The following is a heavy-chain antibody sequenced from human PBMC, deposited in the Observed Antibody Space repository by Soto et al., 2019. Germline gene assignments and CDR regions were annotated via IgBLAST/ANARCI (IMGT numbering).Heavy chain of an antibody. CDR1: GFPFSSYG. CDR3: AKEYVVVPAPLDY. Sequence: GGSLRLSCAASGFPFSSYGMHWVRQAPGKGLEWVAVISYDGSNKYYADSVKGRFTISRDNSKNTLYLQMNSLRAEDTAVYYCAKEYVVVPAPLDYWGQGTLVTVSS. CDR2: ISYDGSNK. D-gene: IGHD2-2*01. V-gene: IGHV3-30*18. J-gene: IGHJ4*02.